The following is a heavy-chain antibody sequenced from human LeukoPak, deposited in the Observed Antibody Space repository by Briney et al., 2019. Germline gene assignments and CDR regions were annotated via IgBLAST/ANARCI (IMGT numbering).Heavy chain of an antibody. Sequence: GGSLRLSCAASGFTFSLYAMNWVRQAPGKRLEWVASITGTGGRGGIYYADSVKGRFTISRDNSKNTLFLQMSSLRAEDTAVYHCAKGDRGHCTGVKCYPFDYWGQGTVVTVSS. D-gene: IGHD2-8*02. V-gene: IGHV3-23*01. J-gene: IGHJ4*02. CDR3: AKGDRGHCTGVKCYPFDY. CDR1: GFTFSLYA. CDR2: ITGTGGRGGI.